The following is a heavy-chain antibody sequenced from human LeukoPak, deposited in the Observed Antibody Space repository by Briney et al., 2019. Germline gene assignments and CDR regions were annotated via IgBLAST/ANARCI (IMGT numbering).Heavy chain of an antibody. CDR3: ARDFRARDYGSGIKSSAFDI. CDR1: GFTFSSYA. J-gene: IGHJ3*02. D-gene: IGHD3-10*01. V-gene: IGHV3-23*01. Sequence: GGSLRLSCAASGFTFSSYAMSWVRQAPGKGLEWVSAISGSGGSTYYADSVKGRFTISRDDAKNSLYLRMNSLRAEDTAVYYCARDFRARDYGSGIKSSAFDIWGQGTMVTVSS. CDR2: ISGSGGST.